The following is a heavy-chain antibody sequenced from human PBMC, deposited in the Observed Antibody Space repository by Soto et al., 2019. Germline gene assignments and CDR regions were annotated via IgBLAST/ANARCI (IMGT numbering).Heavy chain of an antibody. D-gene: IGHD6-13*01. CDR2: ISGNDDST. CDR3: ASDSPRQVVPKIFAY. V-gene: IGHV3-23*01. CDR1: GFTFSSYA. J-gene: IGHJ4*02. Sequence: GGSLRLSCAASGFTFSSYAMSWVRKAPGKGLEWVSIISGNDDSTYYADSVKGRFTISRDNSKNTLYLQMNSLRAEDTAVYYCASDSPRQVVPKIFAYWGQGTPVTVYS.